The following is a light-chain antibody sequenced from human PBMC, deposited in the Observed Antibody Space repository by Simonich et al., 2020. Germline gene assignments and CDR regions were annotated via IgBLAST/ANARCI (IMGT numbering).Light chain of an antibody. CDR1: SSDVGGYNY. J-gene: IGLJ3*02. CDR3: SSYTSSSRV. V-gene: IGLV2-14*03. Sequence: QSALTQPASVSGSPGQSITISCTATSSDVGGYNYVPWYQQHPGKAPKLMIYDVRNRPSGVPNRFSGSKSGNTAYLTISGLQAEDEADYYCSSYTSSSRVFGGGTKLTVL. CDR2: DVR.